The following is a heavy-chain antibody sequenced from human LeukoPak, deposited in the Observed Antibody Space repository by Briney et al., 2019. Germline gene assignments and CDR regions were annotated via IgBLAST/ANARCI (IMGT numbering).Heavy chain of an antibody. CDR2: ISSSSSTI. D-gene: IGHD3-22*01. Sequence: GGSLRLSCAASGFTFSSYSMNWVRQAPGKGLEWVSYISSSSSTIYYADSVKGRFTISRDKSKNTLYLQMNSLRAEDTAVYYCAREYYYDSSGYPDYWGQGTLVTVSS. J-gene: IGHJ4*02. V-gene: IGHV3-48*01. CDR3: AREYYYDSSGYPDY. CDR1: GFTFSSYS.